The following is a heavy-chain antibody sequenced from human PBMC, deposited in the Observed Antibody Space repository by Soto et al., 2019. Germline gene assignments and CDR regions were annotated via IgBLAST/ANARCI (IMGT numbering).Heavy chain of an antibody. CDR1: GYPISSGYY. D-gene: IGHD5-12*01. CDR3: ARSSGYVPGGY. CDR2: IHHSGST. J-gene: IGHJ4*02. Sequence: SETLSLTCAVSGYPISSGYYWGWIRQPPGKGLEWIGIIHHSGSTYYDPSLRSRITISVDTSKNQFSLKMPSVTAADTAVYYCARSSGYVPGGYWGQGILVTVSS. V-gene: IGHV4-38-2*01.